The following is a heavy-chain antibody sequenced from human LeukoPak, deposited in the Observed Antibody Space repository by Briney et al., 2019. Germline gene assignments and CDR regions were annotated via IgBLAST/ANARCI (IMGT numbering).Heavy chain of an antibody. CDR3: ARSQGWGHDLGVDYFDY. V-gene: IGHV3-33*01. CDR2: IWYDGSNK. Sequence: GGSLRLSCAASGFTFSSYGMHWVRQAPGKGLEWVAVIWYDGSNKYYADSVKGRFTISRDNSKNTLYLQMNSLRAEDTAVYYCARSQGWGHDLGVDYFDYWAREPWSPSPQ. D-gene: IGHD3-3*01. CDR1: GFTFSSYG. J-gene: IGHJ4*02.